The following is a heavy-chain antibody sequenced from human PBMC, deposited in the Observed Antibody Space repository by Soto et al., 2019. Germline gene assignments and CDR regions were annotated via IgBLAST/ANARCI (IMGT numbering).Heavy chain of an antibody. CDR1: GGTFNGYA. Sequence: QVPLVQSGAEVKKPGSSVRVSCRASGGTFNGYAISWMRQAPGQGLEWLGGIIPILRTANYAQKFQDRVTINADTTTADMELSSLRTEDTAVYYCARGRNSGSYWDNYYGMDVWGQGTTVTVSS. D-gene: IGHD1-26*01. V-gene: IGHV1-69*01. CDR3: ARGRNSGSYWDNYYGMDV. CDR2: IIPILRTA. J-gene: IGHJ6*02.